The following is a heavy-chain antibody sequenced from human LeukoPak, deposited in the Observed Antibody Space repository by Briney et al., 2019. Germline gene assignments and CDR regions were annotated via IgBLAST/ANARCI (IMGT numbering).Heavy chain of an antibody. CDR2: INHSGST. CDR3: ARIVGATGGVDY. J-gene: IGHJ4*02. CDR1: NYSISSYYY. D-gene: IGHD1-26*01. Sequence: SETLSLTCSVSNYSISSYYYWGWIRQPPGKGLEWIGEINHSGSTNYNPSLKSRVTISVDTSKNQFSLKLSSVTAADTAVYYCARIVGATGGVDYWGQGTLVTVSS. V-gene: IGHV4-38-2*02.